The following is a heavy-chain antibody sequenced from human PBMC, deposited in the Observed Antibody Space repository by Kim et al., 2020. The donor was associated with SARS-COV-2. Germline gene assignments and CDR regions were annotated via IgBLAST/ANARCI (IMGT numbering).Heavy chain of an antibody. D-gene: IGHD5-18*01. CDR1: GGSISSYY. CDR2: IYYSGST. Sequence: SETLSLICTVSGGSISSYYWSWIRQPPGKGLEWIGYIYYSGSTNYNPSLKSRVTISVDTSKNQFSLKLSSVTAADTAVYYCARSYPYGYGSDYWGQGTLVTVSS. V-gene: IGHV4-59*01. CDR3: ARSYPYGYGSDY. J-gene: IGHJ4*02.